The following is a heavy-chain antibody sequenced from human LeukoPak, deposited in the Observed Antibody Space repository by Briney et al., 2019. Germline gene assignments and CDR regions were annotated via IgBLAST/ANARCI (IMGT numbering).Heavy chain of an antibody. V-gene: IGHV3-66*01. Sequence: GGSLRLSCAASGFSVSSDYMSWVRQAPGKGLEWVSSIYSGGKTLYADSVKDRFTISRDNSENTLHLQMTSLRVEDAAMYYCARDLVVAGTYGFGNWGQGTLVTVSS. CDR3: ARDLVVAGTYGFGN. CDR1: GFSVSSDY. CDR2: IYSGGKT. D-gene: IGHD2-15*01. J-gene: IGHJ4*02.